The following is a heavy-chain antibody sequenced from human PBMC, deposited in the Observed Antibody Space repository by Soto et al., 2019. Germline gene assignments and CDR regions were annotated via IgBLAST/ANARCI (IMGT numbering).Heavy chain of an antibody. V-gene: IGHV4-34*01. CDR2: INHSGST. D-gene: IGHD6-13*01. CDR3: ARAKYSSSPYLNWFDP. CDR1: GGSFSGYY. Sequence: QVQLQQWGAGLLKPSETLSLTCAVYGGSFSGYYWSWIRQPPGKGLEWIGEINHSGSTNYNPSLKRRVTMSVDTSKNQFSLKPSSVTAADTAVYYCARAKYSSSPYLNWFDPWGQGTLVTVSS. J-gene: IGHJ5*02.